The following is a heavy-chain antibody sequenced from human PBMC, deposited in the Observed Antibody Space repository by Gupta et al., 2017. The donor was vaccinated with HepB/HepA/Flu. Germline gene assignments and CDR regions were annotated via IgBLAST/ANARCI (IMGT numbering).Heavy chain of an antibody. Sequence: QVQLRQWGAGLLKPSETLSLTCAVYGGSFSGYYWSWIRQPPGKGLEWIGEINHSGSTNYNPSLKSRVTILVDTSKNQFSLKLSSVTAADTAVYYCAATIDPKAYFDYWGQGTLVTVSS. D-gene: IGHD5-12*01. J-gene: IGHJ4*02. CDR2: INHSGST. V-gene: IGHV4-34*01. CDR1: GGSFSGYY. CDR3: AATIDPKAYFDY.